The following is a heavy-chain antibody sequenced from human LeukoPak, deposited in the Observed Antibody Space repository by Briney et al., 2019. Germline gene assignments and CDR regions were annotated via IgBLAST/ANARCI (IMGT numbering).Heavy chain of an antibody. V-gene: IGHV3-11*01. D-gene: IGHD3-10*01. CDR1: GLTFSDYY. Sequence: GGSLRLSCAASGLTFSDYYMSWIRQAPGKGLEWVSYISSSGSTIYYADSVKGRFTISRDNAKNSLYLQMNSLRAEDTAVYYCATQGARWFGDPTFDYWGQGTLVTVSS. J-gene: IGHJ4*02. CDR2: ISSSGSTI. CDR3: ATQGARWFGDPTFDY.